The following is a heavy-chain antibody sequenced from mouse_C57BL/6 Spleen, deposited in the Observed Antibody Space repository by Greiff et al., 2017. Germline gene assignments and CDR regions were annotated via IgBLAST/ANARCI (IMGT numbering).Heavy chain of an antibody. CDR2: IYPRDGST. CDR1: GYTFTSYD. CDR3: GRKGVVAKDY. D-gene: IGHD1-3*01. Sequence: QVQLQQSGPELVKPGASVKLSCKASGYTFTSYDINWVKQRPGQGLEWIGWIYPRDGSTKYNEKFKGTAPLTVETSASTAYKEHNSMTSEDAAVYFCGRKGVVAKDYWGQGTTLTVSA. V-gene: IGHV1-85*01. J-gene: IGHJ2*01.